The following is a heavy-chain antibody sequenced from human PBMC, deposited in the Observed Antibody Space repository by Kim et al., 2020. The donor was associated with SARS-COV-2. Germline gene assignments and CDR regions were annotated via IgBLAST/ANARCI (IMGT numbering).Heavy chain of an antibody. V-gene: IGHV3-21*01. Sequence: GGSRRLSCAASGFTFSSDSMNWVRQAPGKGLEWVSSISRSSIYIYYADSVKGRFTISRDNAKNSLYLQMNSLRAEDTAVYYCASPRNYYDSSGYVFDYWGQGTLVTVSS. J-gene: IGHJ4*02. CDR1: GFTFSSDS. CDR3: ASPRNYYDSSGYVFDY. CDR2: ISRSSIYI. D-gene: IGHD3-22*01.